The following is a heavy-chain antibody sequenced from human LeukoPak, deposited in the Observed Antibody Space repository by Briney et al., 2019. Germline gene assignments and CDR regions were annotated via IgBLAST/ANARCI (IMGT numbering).Heavy chain of an antibody. D-gene: IGHD6-13*01. CDR2: ISAYNGNT. CDR3: ARGVGAAADAFDI. V-gene: IGHV1-18*01. CDR1: GYTFTSYG. Sequence: ASVKASCKASGYTFTSYGISWVRQAPGQGLEWMGWISAYNGNTNYAQKLQGRVTMTRNTSISTAYMELSSLRSEDTAVYYCARGVGAAADAFDIWGQGTMVTVSS. J-gene: IGHJ3*02.